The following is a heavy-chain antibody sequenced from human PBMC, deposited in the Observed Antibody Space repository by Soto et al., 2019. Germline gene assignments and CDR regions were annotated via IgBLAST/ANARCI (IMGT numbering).Heavy chain of an antibody. CDR1: GYTFSSYG. V-gene: IGHV1-18*04. CDR3: ARRSGDDSSGYSVY. CDR2: ISAYNRNT. D-gene: IGHD3-22*01. J-gene: IGHJ4*02. Sequence: ASVKVSCKTSGYTFSSYGITWVRQAPGQGLEWVGWISAYNRNTNYAQNLQGRVTMTTDTSTSTAYMELRSLRSDDTAVYYCARRSGDDSSGYSVYWGQGTLVTVSS.